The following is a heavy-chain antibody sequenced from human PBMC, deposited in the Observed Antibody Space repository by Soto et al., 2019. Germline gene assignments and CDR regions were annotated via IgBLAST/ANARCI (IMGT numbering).Heavy chain of an antibody. J-gene: IGHJ6*02. CDR1: GGSISSYY. V-gene: IGHV4-4*07. D-gene: IGHD1-26*01. Sequence: TLSLTCTVSGGSISSYYWSWIRQPAGKGLEWIGRIYTSGSTNYNPSLKSRVTMSVDTSKNQFSLKLSSVTAADTAVYYCARGRSGSYSFFDYYYGTDVWGQGTTVTVSS. CDR3: ARGRSGSYSFFDYYYGTDV. CDR2: IYTSGST.